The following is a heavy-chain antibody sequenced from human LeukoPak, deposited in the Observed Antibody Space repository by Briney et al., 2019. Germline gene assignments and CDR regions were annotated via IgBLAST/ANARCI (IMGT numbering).Heavy chain of an antibody. CDR2: ISSGSSYI. V-gene: IGHV3-21*01. CDR3: ARDDQHPDIVVVPAAMKGWFDP. Sequence: GGSLRLSCAASGFTFSSYSMNWVRQAPGKGLEWVSSISSGSSYIYYADSVKGRFTISRDNAKNSLYLQMNSLRAEDTAVYYWARDDQHPDIVVVPAAMKGWFDPWGEGTPVTVSS. J-gene: IGHJ5*02. CDR1: GFTFSSYS. D-gene: IGHD2-2*01.